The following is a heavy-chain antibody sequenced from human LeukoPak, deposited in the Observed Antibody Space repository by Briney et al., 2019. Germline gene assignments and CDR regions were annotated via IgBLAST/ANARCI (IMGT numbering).Heavy chain of an antibody. D-gene: IGHD6-13*01. CDR3: ARLKGIAAAGGGWFDP. Sequence: GQSLKISCKGSGYSFTSYWNGWVRQMPGKGLEWMGIIYPGDSDTRYSPSFQGQVPISADKSISTAYLQWSSLKASDTAMYYCARLKGIAAAGGGWFDPWGQGTLVTVSS. J-gene: IGHJ5*02. V-gene: IGHV5-51*01. CDR2: IYPGDSDT. CDR1: GYSFTSYW.